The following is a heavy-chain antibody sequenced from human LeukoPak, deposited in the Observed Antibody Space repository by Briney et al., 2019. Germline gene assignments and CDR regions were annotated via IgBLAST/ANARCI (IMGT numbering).Heavy chain of an antibody. V-gene: IGHV3-53*01. D-gene: IGHD4-23*01. CDR2: IYSAGST. CDR3: ARRGDGGRSFDY. CDR1: GFTVSDNY. Sequence: GGSLRLSCAASGFTVSDNYMSWVRQAPGKGLEWVSLIYSAGSTYYADSVTGRFTISRDNSKNTLFLQMNSLRAEDTAVYYCARRGDGGRSFDYWGQGNLVTVSS. J-gene: IGHJ4*02.